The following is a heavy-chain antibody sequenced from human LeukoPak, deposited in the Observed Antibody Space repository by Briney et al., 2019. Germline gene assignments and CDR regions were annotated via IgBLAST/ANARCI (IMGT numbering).Heavy chain of an antibody. V-gene: IGHV4-59*08. CDR1: GGSISSYY. D-gene: IGHD6-19*01. J-gene: IGHJ3*02. Sequence: SETLSLTCTVSGGSISSYYWSWIRQPPGKGLEWIGYIYYSGSTNYNPSLKSRVTISVDTSKNQFSLKLTSVTAADTAVYYCARLPGIAVAGIRRAFDIWGQGTMVTVSS. CDR3: ARLPGIAVAGIRRAFDI. CDR2: IYYSGST.